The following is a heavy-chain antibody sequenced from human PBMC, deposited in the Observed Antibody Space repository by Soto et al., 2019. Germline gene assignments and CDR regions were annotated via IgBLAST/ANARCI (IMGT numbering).Heavy chain of an antibody. J-gene: IGHJ4*02. CDR3: AKVTSYRTPPGYFDY. CDR1: GFTFSSYA. CDR2: ISGSGGST. Sequence: GGSLRLSCAVSGFTFSSYAMSWVRQAPGKGLEWVSAISGSGGSTYYADSVKGRFTISRDNSKNTLYLQMNSLRAEDTAVYYCAKVTSYRTPPGYFDYWGQGTLVTVSS. D-gene: IGHD1-26*01. V-gene: IGHV3-23*01.